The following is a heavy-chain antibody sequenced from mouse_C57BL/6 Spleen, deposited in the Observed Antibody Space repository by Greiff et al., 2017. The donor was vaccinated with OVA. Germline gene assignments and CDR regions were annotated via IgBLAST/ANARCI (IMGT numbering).Heavy chain of an antibody. V-gene: IGHV1-77*01. CDR1: GYTFTDSY. Sequence: QVQLQQSGAELVTPGASVKISCKASGYTFTDSYINWVKQRPGQGLEWIGPLGPGSGSTSYNEQFKGKATLTAYKSSSTAYMQLSSLTSEDSAVEVCARVMGYYYDYWGQGTTLTDSA. D-gene: IGHD2-3*01. J-gene: IGHJ2*01. CDR2: LGPGSGST. CDR3: ARVMGYYYDY.